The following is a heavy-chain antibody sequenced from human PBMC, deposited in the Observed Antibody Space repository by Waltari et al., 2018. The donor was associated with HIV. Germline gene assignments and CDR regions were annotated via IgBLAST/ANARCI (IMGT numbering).Heavy chain of an antibody. CDR1: GFTFSSSW. V-gene: IGHV3-74*01. J-gene: IGHJ4*02. CDR2: VNGDGSST. CDR3: ARDAALFD. Sequence: EVQLVESGGGLVQPGGSLRLSCAASGFTFSSSWMHWVRQAPGKGLVCASRVNGDGSSTDYADSVKGRFTISRDNAKNTLYLQMNTLRAEDTAVYFCARDAALFDWGQGTLVTVSS. D-gene: IGHD3-10*02.